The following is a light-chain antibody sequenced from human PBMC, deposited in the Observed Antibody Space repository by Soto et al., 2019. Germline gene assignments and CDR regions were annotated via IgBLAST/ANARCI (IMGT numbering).Light chain of an antibody. CDR1: QSVSAW. CDR2: KAS. V-gene: IGKV1-5*03. J-gene: IGKJ1*01. CDR3: QPYNSYPWT. Sequence: DIQMTQSPSTLSASVGDRVTITCRASQSVSAWLAWYQQKPGKVPELLIYKASTLQSGVPSRFSGSGSGTEFTLTISSLQPDDFATYYCQPYNSYPWTFGQGTKVEIK.